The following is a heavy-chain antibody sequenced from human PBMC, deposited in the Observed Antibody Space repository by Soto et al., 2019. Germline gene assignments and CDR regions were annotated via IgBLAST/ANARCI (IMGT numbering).Heavy chain of an antibody. J-gene: IGHJ5*02. CDR1: GFTFSSYS. Sequence: EVQLVESGGGLVKPGGSLRLSCAASGFTFSSYSMNWVRQAPGKGLEWVSSISSSSSCIYYADSVKGRFTISRDNAKNSLYLKMNSLRAEDTAVYYCAREANYPNWFDPWGQGTLVTVSS. CDR3: AREANYPNWFDP. CDR2: ISSSSSCI. V-gene: IGHV3-21*01. D-gene: IGHD1-7*01.